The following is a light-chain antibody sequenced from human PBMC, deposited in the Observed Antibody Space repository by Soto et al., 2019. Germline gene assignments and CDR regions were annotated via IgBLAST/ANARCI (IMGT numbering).Light chain of an antibody. V-gene: IGKV3-20*01. CDR2: GAS. CDR1: QSVSSSY. Sequence: EIVLTQSPGTLSLSPGERATLSCRASQSVSSSYLAWYQQKPGQAPRLLIYGASSRATGIPDRFSGSGSGTDFTLTFSRLEPEDFAVYYRQQYGSSPLITFGQGTRLEIK. CDR3: QQYGSSPLIT. J-gene: IGKJ5*01.